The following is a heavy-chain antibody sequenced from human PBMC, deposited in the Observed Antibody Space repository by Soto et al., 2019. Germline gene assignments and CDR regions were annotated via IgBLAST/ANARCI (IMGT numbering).Heavy chain of an antibody. J-gene: IGHJ4*02. Sequence: QLQLQESGPGLVKPSETLSLTCTVSGDSISRSSYYWGWIRQPPGKGLECIVSIYHSESTYYNPSLKSRVTISVDTSKTQFSLQLSSVTAADTSVYYCARGFAPFDSWGQGILVTVSS. CDR3: ARGFAPFDS. CDR1: GDSISRSSYY. V-gene: IGHV4-39*01. D-gene: IGHD3-10*01. CDR2: IYHSEST.